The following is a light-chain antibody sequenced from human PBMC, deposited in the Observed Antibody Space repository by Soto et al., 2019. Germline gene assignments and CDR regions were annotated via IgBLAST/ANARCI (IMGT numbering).Light chain of an antibody. CDR1: QSVSSD. CDR2: GAS. J-gene: IGKJ4*01. CDR3: QQYNKWPPLT. V-gene: IGKV3-15*01. Sequence: EIVMTQSPATLSVSPGERATLSCRASQSVSSDLAWYQQKPGQAPRVLIYGASTRATGIPARFSGSGSGTEFTLTISNLQSDDFVVYFCQQYNKWPPLTFGGGTKVEIK.